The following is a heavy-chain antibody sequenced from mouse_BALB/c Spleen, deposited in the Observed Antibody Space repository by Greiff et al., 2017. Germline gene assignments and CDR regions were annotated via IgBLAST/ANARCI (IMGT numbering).Heavy chain of an antibody. D-gene: IGHD2-2*01. V-gene: IGHV5-6*02. J-gene: IGHJ1*01. CDR3: ARHYGYDGYWYFDV. Sequence: DVMLVESGGDLVKPGGSLKLSCAASGFTFSSYGMSWVRQTPDKRLEWVATISSGGSYTYYPDSVKGRFTISRDNAKNTLYLQMSSLKSEDTAMYYCARHYGYDGYWYFDVWGAGTTVTVSS. CDR2: ISSGGSYT. CDR1: GFTFSSYG.